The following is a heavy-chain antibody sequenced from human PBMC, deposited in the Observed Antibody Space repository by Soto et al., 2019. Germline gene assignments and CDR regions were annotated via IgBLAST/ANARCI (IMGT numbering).Heavy chain of an antibody. D-gene: IGHD3-22*01. J-gene: IGHJ4*02. CDR2: IKSKTDGGTT. Sequence: VQLVESGGGLVKPGGSLRLSCAASGFTFSNAWMSWVRQAPGKGLEWVGRIKSKTDGGTTDYAAPVKGRFTISRDDSKNTLYLQMNSLKTEDTAVYYCTAYDSSGYYYDYWGQGTLVTVSS. V-gene: IGHV3-15*01. CDR3: TAYDSSGYYYDY. CDR1: GFTFSNAW.